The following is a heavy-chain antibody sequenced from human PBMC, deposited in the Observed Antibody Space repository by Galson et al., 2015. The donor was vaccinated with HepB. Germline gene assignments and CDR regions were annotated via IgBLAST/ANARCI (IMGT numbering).Heavy chain of an antibody. V-gene: IGHV3-74*01. CDR3: ARVGFLEWSSYTQGYGMDV. Sequence: SLRLSCAASGFTFSSYWMHWVRQAPGKGLVWVSRINSDGSSTSYADSVKGRFTISRDNAKNTLYLQMNSLRAEDTAVYYCARVGFLEWSSYTQGYGMDVWGQGTTDTVSS. J-gene: IGHJ6*02. CDR1: GFTFSSYW. CDR2: INSDGSST. D-gene: IGHD3-3*01.